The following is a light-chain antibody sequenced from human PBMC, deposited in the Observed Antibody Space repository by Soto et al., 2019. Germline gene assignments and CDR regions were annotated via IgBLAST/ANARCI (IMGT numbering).Light chain of an antibody. J-gene: IGKJ1*01. CDR2: HAS. CDR3: QQYNTYLS. CDR1: RSISRY. Sequence: DIQMTQSPSSLSASVGDRVNMTCRASRSISRYLSWYQQKPGKAPNLLIYHASTLESGVPSRFSGSGSETEFTLTISSLLPDDVATYYCQQYNTYLSFGQGTKVDIK. V-gene: IGKV1-5*01.